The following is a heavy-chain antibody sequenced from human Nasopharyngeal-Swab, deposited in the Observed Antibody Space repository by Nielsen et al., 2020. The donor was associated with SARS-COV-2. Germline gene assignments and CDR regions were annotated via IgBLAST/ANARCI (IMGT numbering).Heavy chain of an antibody. CDR3: ASLPNPYQGWFDP. J-gene: IGHJ5*02. CDR2: IYPGDSDT. V-gene: IGHV5-51*01. Sequence: GASLKISCKGSGYSFTSYWIGWVRQVPGKGLEWMGIIYPGDSDTRYSPSFQGQVTISADKSISTAYLQWSSLKASDTAMYYCASLPNPYQGWFDPWGQGTLVTVSS. CDR1: GYSFTSYW. D-gene: IGHD2-2*01.